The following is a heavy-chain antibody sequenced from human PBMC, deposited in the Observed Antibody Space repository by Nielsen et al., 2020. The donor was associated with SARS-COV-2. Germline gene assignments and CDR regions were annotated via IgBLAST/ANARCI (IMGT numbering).Heavy chain of an antibody. CDR2: INSDGSST. V-gene: IGHV3-74*01. J-gene: IGHJ4*02. Sequence: GGSLRLSCAASGFTFSSYWMHWVRQAPGKGLVWVSRINSDGSSTSYADSVKGRFTISRDNAKNTLYLQMNSLRAEDTAVYYCASVRSLWGSSTSFDYWGQGTLVTVSS. CDR1: GFTFSSYW. D-gene: IGHD2-2*01. CDR3: ASVRSLWGSSTSFDY.